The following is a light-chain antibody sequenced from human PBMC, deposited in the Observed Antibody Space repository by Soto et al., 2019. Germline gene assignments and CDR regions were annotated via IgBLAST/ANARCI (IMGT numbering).Light chain of an antibody. V-gene: IGKV3-20*01. J-gene: IGKJ1*01. CDR3: QHYSSQT. CDR1: QSVSSNY. Sequence: VLTQSPGTLSLSPGERATLSCRASQSVSSNYLAWYQQRPGQAPRLLLYGASSRATGIPDRFSGSGSGTDFTLTISRLEPEDSAVYFCQHYSSQTFGQGTKVDIK. CDR2: GAS.